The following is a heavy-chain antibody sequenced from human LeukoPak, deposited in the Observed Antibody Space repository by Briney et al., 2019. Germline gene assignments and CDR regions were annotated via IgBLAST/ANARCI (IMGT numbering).Heavy chain of an antibody. Sequence: ASVKVSCKVSGYTLTELSMHWVRQAPGKGLEWMGGFDPEDGETIYAQKFQGRVTMTEDTSTDTAYMELSSLRYEDTAVYYCATLGDSSGPAYYYYYMDVWGKGTTVTVSS. CDR3: ATLGDSSGPAYYYYYMDV. CDR1: GYTLTELS. J-gene: IGHJ6*03. V-gene: IGHV1-24*01. D-gene: IGHD6-19*01. CDR2: FDPEDGET.